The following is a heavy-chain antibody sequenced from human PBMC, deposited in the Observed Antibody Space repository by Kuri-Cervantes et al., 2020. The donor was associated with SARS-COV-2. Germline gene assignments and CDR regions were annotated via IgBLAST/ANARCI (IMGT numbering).Heavy chain of an antibody. CDR1: GFTFSSYA. CDR2: ISYDGSNK. CDR3: ARGDYYDSSGYYLHYFDY. D-gene: IGHD3-22*01. Sequence: GGSLRLSCAASGFTFSSYAMHWVRQAPGKGLEWVAVISYDGSNKYYADSVKGRFTISRDNSKNTLCLQMNSLRAEDTAVYYCARGDYYDSSGYYLHYFDYWGQGTLVTVSS. J-gene: IGHJ4*02. V-gene: IGHV3-30-3*01.